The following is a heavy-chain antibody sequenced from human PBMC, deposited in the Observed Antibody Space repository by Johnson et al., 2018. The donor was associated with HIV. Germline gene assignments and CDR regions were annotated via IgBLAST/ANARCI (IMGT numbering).Heavy chain of an antibody. J-gene: IGHJ3*02. CDR2: IKQDGSEK. V-gene: IGHV3-7*01. D-gene: IGHD3-22*01. CDR1: GFTFSSYW. CDR3: AKDLQDYYDSSGHDAFDI. Sequence: VQLVESGGGLAQPGGSLRLSCAASGFTFSSYWMSWVRQAPGTGLVWVSNIKQDGSEKYYVDSVQGRFTISRDNAKNSLYLQMNSLRAEDTAVYYCAKDLQDYYDSSGHDAFDIWGQGTMVTVSS.